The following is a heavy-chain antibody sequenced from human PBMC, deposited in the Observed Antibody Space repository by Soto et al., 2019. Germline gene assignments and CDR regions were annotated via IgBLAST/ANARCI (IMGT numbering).Heavy chain of an antibody. CDR2: INAGNGST. CDR1: GYTFTSYA. CDR3: ARDHDFWSGHNDY. Sequence: ASVKVSCKASGYTFTSYAMHWVRQAPGQRLEWMGWINAGNGSTKYSQKFPGRVTITRDTSASTAYMELSSLRSEDTAVYYCARDHDFWSGHNDYWGQGTLVTVSS. V-gene: IGHV1-3*01. J-gene: IGHJ4*02. D-gene: IGHD3-3*01.